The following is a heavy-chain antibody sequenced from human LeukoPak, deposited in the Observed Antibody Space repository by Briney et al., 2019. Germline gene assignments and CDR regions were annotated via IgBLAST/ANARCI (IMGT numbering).Heavy chain of an antibody. CDR2: IVGSVGST. V-gene: IGHV3-23*01. Sequence: GGSLRLSCEASGFTFNNYAMNWVRQAPGKGLEWVSVIVGSVGSTFYADSVKGRFTISRDNSKNTLYLQMNSLRAEDTAVYYCANGEYYFDYWGQGTLVTVSS. CDR1: GFTFNNYA. J-gene: IGHJ4*02. CDR3: ANGEYYFDY.